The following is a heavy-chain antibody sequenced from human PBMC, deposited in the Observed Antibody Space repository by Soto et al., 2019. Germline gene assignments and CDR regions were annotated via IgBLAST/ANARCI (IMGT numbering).Heavy chain of an antibody. CDR1: GFTFSSYW. CDR2: IKQDGSEK. J-gene: IGHJ6*02. Sequence: GGSLRLSCAASGFTFSSYWMSWVRQAPGKGLEWVANIKQDGSEKYYVDSVKGRFTISRDNAKNSLYLQMNSLRAEDTAVYYCARDQREDYGDYYYGMDVWGQGTTVTVSS. V-gene: IGHV3-7*05. CDR3: ARDQREDYGDYYYGMDV. D-gene: IGHD4-17*01.